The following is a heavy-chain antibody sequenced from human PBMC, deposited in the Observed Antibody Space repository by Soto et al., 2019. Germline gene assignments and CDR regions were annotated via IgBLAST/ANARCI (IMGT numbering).Heavy chain of an antibody. CDR2: ISAYNGNT. J-gene: IGHJ1*01. CDR3: ACSGASSGYSYEFAD. Sequence: GSSVKVSCKASGCTFTSYGISWVRQAPGQGLEWMGWISAYNGNTNYAQKLQGRVTMTTDTTTSTANMELRRLRSDDKAVYYCACSGASSGYSYEFADSGQGTPVTVSS. V-gene: IGHV1-18*01. CDR1: GCTFTSYG. D-gene: IGHD3-22*01.